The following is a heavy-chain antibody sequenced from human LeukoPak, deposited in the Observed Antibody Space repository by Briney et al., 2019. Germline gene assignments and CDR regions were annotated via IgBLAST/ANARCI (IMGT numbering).Heavy chain of an antibody. J-gene: IGHJ6*03. CDR1: GFTFSDYY. CDR2: ISSSGSTI. D-gene: IGHD4-11*01. Sequence: PGGSLRLSCAASGFTFSDYYMSWIRQAPGKGLEWVSYISSSGSTIYYADSVKGRFTISRDNAKNTLYLQMNSLRAEDTAVYYCARDPGFAVTNFRLYYYYYYMDVWGKGTTVTVSS. CDR3: ARDPGFAVTNFRLYYYYYYMDV. V-gene: IGHV3-11*04.